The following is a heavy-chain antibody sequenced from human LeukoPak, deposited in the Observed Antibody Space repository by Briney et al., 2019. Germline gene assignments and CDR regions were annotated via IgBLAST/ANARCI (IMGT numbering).Heavy chain of an antibody. J-gene: IGHJ4*02. V-gene: IGHV3-30*18. CDR1: GFTFSSYG. D-gene: IGHD3-22*01. Sequence: PGRSLRLSCAASGFTFSSYGMHWVRQAPGKGLEWVAVISYDGSNKYYADSVKGRFTTSRDNSKNTLYLQMNSLRAEDTAVYYCAKPPWDYYDSSGYYFDYWGQGTLVTVSS. CDR2: ISYDGSNK. CDR3: AKPPWDYYDSSGYYFDY.